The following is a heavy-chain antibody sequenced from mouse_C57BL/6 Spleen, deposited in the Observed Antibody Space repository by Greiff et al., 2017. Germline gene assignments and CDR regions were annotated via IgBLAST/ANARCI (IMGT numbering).Heavy chain of an antibody. V-gene: IGHV7-1*01. Sequence: EVKLVESGGGLVQSGRSLRLSCATSGFTFSDFSMEWVRQAPGKGLEWIAASRNKANDYTTEYSASVKGRFIVSRDTSHSILYLQMNALSAEDTAIYYCARDAYGSFDYWGQGTTLTVSS. J-gene: IGHJ2*01. CDR2: SRNKANDYTT. D-gene: IGHD2-1*01. CDR3: ARDAYGSFDY. CDR1: GFTFSDFS.